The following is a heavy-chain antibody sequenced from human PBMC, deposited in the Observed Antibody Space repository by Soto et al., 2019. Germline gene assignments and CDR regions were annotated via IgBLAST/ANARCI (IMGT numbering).Heavy chain of an antibody. D-gene: IGHD6-6*01. V-gene: IGHV4-39*01. J-gene: IGHJ4*02. CDR2: IYYDGNT. CDR3: ARSSIEPRVFMYPFDS. CDR1: GDSITSSSHY. Sequence: QLQLQESGPGLVKPSETLSLTCTVSGDSITSSSHYWGWIRQPPGKGLECIANIYYDGNTYYNPSLKSRVAISLHTXKXQFSLRLNSVTAADTAVYYCARSSIEPRVFMYPFDSWGQGTLVTVSS.